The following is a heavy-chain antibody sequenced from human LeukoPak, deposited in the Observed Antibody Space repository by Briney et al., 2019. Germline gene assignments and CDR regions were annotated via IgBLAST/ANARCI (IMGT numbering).Heavy chain of an antibody. CDR3: ARDRSSADY. J-gene: IGHJ4*02. D-gene: IGHD1-26*01. V-gene: IGHV3-23*01. CDR2: ISGSGGST. CDR1: GFTFSNYA. Sequence: PGGSLRLSCAASGFTFSNYAMNWVRQAPGKGLEWVSVISGSGGSTYYADSVKGRFTISRDNSKNTLYLQMNSLRAEDTAVYYCARDRSSADYWGQGTLVTVSS.